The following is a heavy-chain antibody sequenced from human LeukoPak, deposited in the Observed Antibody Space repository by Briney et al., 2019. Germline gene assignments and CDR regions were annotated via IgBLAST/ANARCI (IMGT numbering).Heavy chain of an antibody. D-gene: IGHD7-27*01. V-gene: IGHV4-4*02. J-gene: IGHJ4*02. CDR2: IYHSGST. Sequence: SGTLSLTCAVSGGSISSNNWWSWVRQPPGKGLEWIADIYHSGSTNYSPSLKSRVTISVDTSKNQFSLKLRSVTAADTAVYYCATEGPLGIIDFWGQGILVTVSS. CDR3: ATEGPLGIIDF. CDR1: GGSISSNNW.